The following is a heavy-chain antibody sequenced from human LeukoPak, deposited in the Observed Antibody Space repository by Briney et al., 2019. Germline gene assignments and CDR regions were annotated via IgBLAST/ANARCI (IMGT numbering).Heavy chain of an antibody. Sequence: GGSLRLSCAASGFTFSSYGMHWVRQAPGKGLEWVAFIRYDGSNKYYADSVKGRFTISRDNSKNTLYLQMNSLRAEDTAVYYCAKAAGRYAQYNWFDPWGQGTLVAVSS. D-gene: IGHD1-1*01. CDR2: IRYDGSNK. CDR1: GFTFSSYG. V-gene: IGHV3-30*02. J-gene: IGHJ5*02. CDR3: AKAAGRYAQYNWFDP.